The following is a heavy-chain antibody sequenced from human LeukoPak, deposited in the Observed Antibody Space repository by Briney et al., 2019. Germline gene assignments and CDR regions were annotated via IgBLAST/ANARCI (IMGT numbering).Heavy chain of an antibody. D-gene: IGHD1-26*01. Sequence: GRSLRLSCAASGFTFSSYWMSWVRQAPGKWLEWVANIKQDGSEKYYVDSVKGRFTIYRDNAKNSLYLQMNSLRAEDTAVYYCARRRYSGSSQHFDYWGQGTLVTVSS. CDR3: ARRRYSGSSQHFDY. J-gene: IGHJ4*02. V-gene: IGHV3-7*01. CDR1: GFTFSSYW. CDR2: IKQDGSEK.